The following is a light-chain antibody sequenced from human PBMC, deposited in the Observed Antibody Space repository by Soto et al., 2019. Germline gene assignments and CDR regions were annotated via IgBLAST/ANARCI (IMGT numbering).Light chain of an antibody. V-gene: IGKV1-9*01. CDR3: QQINSYPRT. CDR2: AAS. J-gene: IGKJ4*01. Sequence: IQLTQSPSSLSASVGDRVTITCRASQAISSYLAWYQQKPGKAPNLLIYAASTLQSGVPSRFTGGGSGTDFTLTISSLQHEDFATYYCQQINSYPRTFGAGPKADIK. CDR1: QAISSY.